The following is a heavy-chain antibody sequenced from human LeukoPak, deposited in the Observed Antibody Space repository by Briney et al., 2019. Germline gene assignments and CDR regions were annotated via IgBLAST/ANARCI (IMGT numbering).Heavy chain of an antibody. CDR1: GYTFTNYD. V-gene: IGHV1-8*01. CDR3: ARGLRREQQLLRAFDY. Sequence: GASVKVSCKASGYTFTNYDIKWVRQASGQGLEWMGWMNPNSGNTGSAQKFQGRVTMTSNTSISTAYMELSSLRSEDTAVYYCARGLRREQQLLRAFDYWGQGTPVTVSS. D-gene: IGHD6-13*01. J-gene: IGHJ4*02. CDR2: MNPNSGNT.